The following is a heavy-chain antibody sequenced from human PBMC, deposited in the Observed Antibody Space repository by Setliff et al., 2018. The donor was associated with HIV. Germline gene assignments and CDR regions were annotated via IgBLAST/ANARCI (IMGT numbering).Heavy chain of an antibody. CDR3: ARERVQCTDDCYHFHD. V-gene: IGHV1-69*10. CDR1: GGSFNTFG. Sequence: SVKVSCKPSGGSFNTFGLHWVRQAPGQGLEWVGGIIPVLRVETYARSFQGRVKITADKSTNTAFMELTNLRSDDTAIYYCARERVQCTDDCYHFHDWGQGTRVTVS. D-gene: IGHD2-21*02. CDR2: IIPVLRVE. J-gene: IGHJ1*01.